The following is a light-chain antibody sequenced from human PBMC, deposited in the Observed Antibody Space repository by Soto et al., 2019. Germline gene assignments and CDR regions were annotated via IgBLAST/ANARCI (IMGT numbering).Light chain of an antibody. CDR3: QQFSNYPLT. CDR1: QGISSY. V-gene: IGKV1-9*01. CDR2: AAS. Sequence: DIQLTQSPSFLSASVGDRVTITCRASQGISSYLAWYQQKPGKAPKLLICAASTLQSGVPSRFSGSGSGTEFALTINSLQPEDFATYYCQQFSNYPLTCGGGTKVEI. J-gene: IGKJ4*01.